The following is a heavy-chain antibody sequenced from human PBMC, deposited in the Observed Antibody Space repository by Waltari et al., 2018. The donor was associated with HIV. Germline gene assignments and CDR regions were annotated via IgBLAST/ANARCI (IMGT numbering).Heavy chain of an antibody. J-gene: IGHJ5*02. D-gene: IGHD1-26*01. CDR2: MNPASGKT. CDR3: ARGVVGATVNVDL. Sequence: QVQLVQSGAEVKKPGASVKVSCKASGYPFTSYDINWVRQATGEGLEWMGWMNPASGKTGYAQKFQGRITMTKNISTGTAYMELSSLISEDTAVYYCARGVVGATVNVDLWGQGTLVTVSS. V-gene: IGHV1-8*01. CDR1: GYPFTSYD.